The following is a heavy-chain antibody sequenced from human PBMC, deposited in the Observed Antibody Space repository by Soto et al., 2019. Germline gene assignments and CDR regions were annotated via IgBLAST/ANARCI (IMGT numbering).Heavy chain of an antibody. CDR3: ARTDSGYYYSYGMDV. D-gene: IGHD3-10*01. CDR1: GFTFSSYA. Sequence: EVQLLESGGGLVQPGGSLRLSCAASGFTFSSYAMSWVRQAPGKGLEWVSAISGSGGSTYYADSVKGRFTISRDNSKNTLYLQMNSLRAEDTAVYYCARTDSGYYYSYGMDVWGQGTTVTVSS. CDR2: ISGSGGST. V-gene: IGHV3-23*01. J-gene: IGHJ6*02.